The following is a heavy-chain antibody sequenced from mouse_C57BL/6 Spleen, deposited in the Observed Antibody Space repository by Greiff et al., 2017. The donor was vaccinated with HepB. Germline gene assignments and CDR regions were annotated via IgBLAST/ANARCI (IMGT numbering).Heavy chain of an antibody. CDR3: ARRGCGSSYNYAMDY. CDR1: GFTFSSYG. Sequence: EVKLVESGGDLVKPGGSLKLSCAASGFTFSSYGMSWVRQTPDKRLEWVATISSGGSYTYYPDSVKGRFTISRDNAKNTLYLQMSSLKSKDTAVYYCARRGCGSSYNYAMDYWGQGTSVTVSS. V-gene: IGHV5-6*02. CDR2: ISSGGSYT. D-gene: IGHD1-1*01. J-gene: IGHJ4*01.